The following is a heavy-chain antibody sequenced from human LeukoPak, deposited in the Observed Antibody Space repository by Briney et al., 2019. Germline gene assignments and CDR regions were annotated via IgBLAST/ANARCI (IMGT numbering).Heavy chain of an antibody. J-gene: IGHJ4*02. CDR1: GFIFSDYS. D-gene: IGHD3-16*01. V-gene: IGHV3-33*01. Sequence: GGSLRLSWAVSGFIFSDYSFHWVRQAPGKGLEWVAVTRFDGSIKQYADSVKGRLTISRDDSKNTLYLQIHFLKSEATAVYYCARWGVTRQYYFDYWGQGTLVTVSS. CDR3: ARWGVTRQYYFDY. CDR2: TRFDGSIK.